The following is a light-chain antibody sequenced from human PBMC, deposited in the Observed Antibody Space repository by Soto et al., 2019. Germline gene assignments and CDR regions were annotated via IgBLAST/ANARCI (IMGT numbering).Light chain of an antibody. V-gene: IGKV2-28*01. CDR2: LGS. J-gene: IGKJ1*01. Sequence: DIVRTQSPLSLPFTPGVPASISCRSSQSLLHSNGYNYLDWYLQKPGQSPQLLIYLGSNRASGVPDRFSGSGSGTDFTLKISRVEAEDVGVYYCMQALQTPWTFGQGTKVEIK. CDR3: MQALQTPWT. CDR1: QSLLHSNGYNY.